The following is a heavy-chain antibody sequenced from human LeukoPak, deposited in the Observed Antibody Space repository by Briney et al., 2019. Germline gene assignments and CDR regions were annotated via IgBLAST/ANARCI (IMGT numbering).Heavy chain of an antibody. CDR2: IIPIFGTA. Sequence: GASVKVSCKASGGTFSSYGISWVRQAPGQGLEWMGGIIPIFGTANYAQKFQDRVTITADESTSTAHMELSSLRSEDTAVYYCARAARYCSDGSCYSLDYWGQGTVVTVSS. CDR3: ARAARYCSDGSCYSLDY. CDR1: GGTFSSYG. D-gene: IGHD2-15*01. J-gene: IGHJ4*02. V-gene: IGHV1-69*13.